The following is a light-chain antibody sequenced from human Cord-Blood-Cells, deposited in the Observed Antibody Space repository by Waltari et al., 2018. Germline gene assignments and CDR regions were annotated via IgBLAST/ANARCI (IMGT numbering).Light chain of an antibody. J-gene: IGKJ1*01. CDR3: QQYGSSPRT. V-gene: IGKV3-20*01. Sequence: DIVLPQSSGPLSLSPGERATLSCSASQSVSSSYLAWYQQKPGQAPRLLIYGASSRATGIPDRFSGSGSGTDFTLTISRLEPEDFAVYYCQQYGSSPRTFGQGTKVEIK. CDR2: GAS. CDR1: QSVSSSY.